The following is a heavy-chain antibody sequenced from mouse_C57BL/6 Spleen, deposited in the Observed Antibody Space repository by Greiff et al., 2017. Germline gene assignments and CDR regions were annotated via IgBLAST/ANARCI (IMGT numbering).Heavy chain of an antibody. Sequence: VQLQQSGAELVRPGASVKLSCKASGYTFTDYYINWVKQRPGQGLEWIARIYPGSGNTYYNEKFKGKATLTAEKSSSTAYMQLSSLTAEDSAVYFCAYYGSSGGYWYFDVWGTGTTVTVSS. CDR1: GYTFTDYY. D-gene: IGHD1-1*01. J-gene: IGHJ1*03. V-gene: IGHV1-76*01. CDR3: AYYGSSGGYWYFDV. CDR2: IYPGSGNT.